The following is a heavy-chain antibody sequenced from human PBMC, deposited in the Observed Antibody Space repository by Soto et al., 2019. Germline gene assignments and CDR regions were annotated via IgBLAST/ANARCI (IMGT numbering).Heavy chain of an antibody. V-gene: IGHV1-69*01. J-gene: IGHJ6*02. CDR3: ARAKRLAAAGTGYYYGMDV. CDR1: GGTFSSYA. Sequence: QVQLVQSGAEVKKPGSSVKVSCKASGGTFSSYAISWVRQAPGQGLEWMGGIIPIFGTANYAQKFQGRVTITADESTRTAYMELSSLRSEDTAVYYCARAKRLAAAGTGYYYGMDVWGQGTTVTVSS. D-gene: IGHD6-13*01. CDR2: IIPIFGTA.